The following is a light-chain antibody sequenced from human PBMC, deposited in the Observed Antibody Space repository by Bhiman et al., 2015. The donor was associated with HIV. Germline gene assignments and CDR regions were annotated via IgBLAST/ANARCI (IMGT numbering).Light chain of an antibody. CDR1: NIGSKS. CDR2: YDT. V-gene: IGLV3-21*04. Sequence: SYELTQPPSVSVAPGKTARITCGGNNIGSKSVHWYQQKPGQAPVLVIDYDTDRPSGIPERFSGSNSGNTATLTINRVEAGDEADYYCQVWDSTSDHWVFGGGTKLTVL. CDR3: QVWDSTSDHWV. J-gene: IGLJ3*02.